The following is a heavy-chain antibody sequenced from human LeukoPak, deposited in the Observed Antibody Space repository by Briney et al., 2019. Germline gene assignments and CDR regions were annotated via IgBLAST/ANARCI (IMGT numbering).Heavy chain of an antibody. J-gene: IGHJ1*01. V-gene: IGHV1-69*06. CDR1: GGTFGSYA. CDR2: IIPIFGTA. Sequence: SVKVSCKASGGTFGSYAINWVRQAPGQGLEWMGGIIPIFGTANYAQKFQGRVTITADKSTSTAYMELSSLRSEDTAVYYCARARRPSSYLGFQLWGQGTLVTVSS. D-gene: IGHD2-2*01. CDR3: ARARRPSSYLGFQL.